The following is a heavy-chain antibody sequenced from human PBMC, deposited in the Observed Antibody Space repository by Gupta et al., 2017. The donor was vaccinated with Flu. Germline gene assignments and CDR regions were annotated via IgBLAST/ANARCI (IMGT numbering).Heavy chain of an antibody. D-gene: IGHD3-3*01. V-gene: IGHV4-59*01. CDR3: ARVPIEYDFWSGHSIAFDI. J-gene: IGHJ3*02. Sequence: QESGPGLVKPSETLSLTCTVSGGSISSYYWSWIRQPPGKGLEWIGYIYYSGSTNYNPSLKSRVTISVDTSKNQFSLKLSSVTAADTAVYYCARVPIEYDFWSGHSIAFDIWGQGTMVTVSS. CDR2: IYYSGST. CDR1: GGSISSYY.